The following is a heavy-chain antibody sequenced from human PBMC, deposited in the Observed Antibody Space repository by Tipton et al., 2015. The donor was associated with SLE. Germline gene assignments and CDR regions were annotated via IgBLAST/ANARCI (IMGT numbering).Heavy chain of an antibody. J-gene: IGHJ4*02. CDR3: ARAGSSGWYGY. D-gene: IGHD6-19*01. V-gene: IGHV4-38-2*01. CDR2: ILHTGTS. CDR1: GYLISSGYY. Sequence: TLSLTCDVSGYLISSGYYLGWIRQPPGKGLEWIGSILHTGTSHSNPSLKSRVTISVDTSKNQFSLKLSSVTAADTAVYYCARAGSSGWYGYWGQGTLVTVSS.